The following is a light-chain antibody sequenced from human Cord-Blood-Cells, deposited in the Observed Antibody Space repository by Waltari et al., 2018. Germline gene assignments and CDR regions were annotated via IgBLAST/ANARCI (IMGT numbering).Light chain of an antibody. Sequence: DIQMTQSPSSLSASVGDRVTITCRASQSISSYLNWYQQKPGKAPKLLIYAAASLKSGVPSRFSCSGSGTDFTLTISSLQPEDFATYYCPQSYSTPPTFGQGTKVEIK. CDR1: QSISSY. CDR3: PQSYSTPPT. V-gene: IGKV1-39*01. J-gene: IGKJ1*01. CDR2: AAA.